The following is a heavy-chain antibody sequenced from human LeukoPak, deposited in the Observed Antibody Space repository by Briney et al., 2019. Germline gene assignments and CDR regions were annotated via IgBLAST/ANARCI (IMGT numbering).Heavy chain of an antibody. CDR2: IYSGGST. D-gene: IGHD3-9*01. J-gene: IGHJ4*02. V-gene: IGHV3-66*01. CDR3: ARAGILTGYYLDY. Sequence: GGSLRLSCAASGFTVSSNYMSWVRQAPGKGLEWVSVIYSGGSTYNADSVKGRFTISRDNSKNTLYLQMNSLRAEDTAVYYCARAGILTGYYLDYWGQGTLVTVPS. CDR1: GFTVSSNY.